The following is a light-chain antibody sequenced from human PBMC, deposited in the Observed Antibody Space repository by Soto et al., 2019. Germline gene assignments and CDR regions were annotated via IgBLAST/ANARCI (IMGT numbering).Light chain of an antibody. V-gene: IGKV1-16*02. Sequence: DIQMTQSPASLSASIGDRVTITCRASQDIGNALAWFQQRPGKAPKSLIFDASTLQSGIPSKFSGSGSGIHFTLTINSLQPEDFATYYCQQYDSYPHTSGPGTKVDVK. J-gene: IGKJ3*01. CDR2: DAS. CDR3: QQYDSYPHT. CDR1: QDIGNA.